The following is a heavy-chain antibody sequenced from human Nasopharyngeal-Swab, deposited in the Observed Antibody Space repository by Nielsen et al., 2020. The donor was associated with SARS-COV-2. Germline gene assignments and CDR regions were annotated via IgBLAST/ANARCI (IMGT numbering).Heavy chain of an antibody. J-gene: IGHJ4*02. CDR1: GFAFSRYT. CDR3: ASTPLDSSGYYYAFHY. D-gene: IGHD3-22*01. Sequence: GESLKIPCAASGFAFSRYTMHWVRQAPGKGLEWVAVISYDGSNKYYADPVKGRFTISRDISKNTLYLQMNSLRAEETAVFYCASTPLDSSGYYYAFHYWGRGTLVTVSS. CDR2: ISYDGSNK. V-gene: IGHV3-30-3*01.